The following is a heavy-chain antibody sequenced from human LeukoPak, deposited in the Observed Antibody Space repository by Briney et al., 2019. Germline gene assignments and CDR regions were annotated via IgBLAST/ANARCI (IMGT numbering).Heavy chain of an antibody. CDR3: ARVSITGTIQWFDP. CDR1: GGSFSGYY. CDR2: INHSGST. D-gene: IGHD1-7*01. Sequence: SETLSLTCAVYGGSFSGYYWSWIRQPPGKGLEWIGEINHSGSTNYNPSLKGRVTISVDTSKNQFSLKLSSVTAADTAVYYCARVSITGTIQWFDPWGQGTLVTVSS. V-gene: IGHV4-34*01. J-gene: IGHJ5*02.